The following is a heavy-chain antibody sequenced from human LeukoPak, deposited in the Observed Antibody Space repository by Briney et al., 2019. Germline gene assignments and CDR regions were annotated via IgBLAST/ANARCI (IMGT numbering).Heavy chain of an antibody. CDR1: GGSISSYY. J-gene: IGHJ4*02. CDR2: IYYSGST. D-gene: IGHD6-19*01. CDR3: ARDLGGNGWFDY. V-gene: IGHV4-59*12. Sequence: PSETLSLTCTVSGGSISSYYWSWIRQPPGKGLEWIGYIYYSGSTNYNPSLKSRVTISVDTSKNQVSLKLSSVTAADTAVYYCARDLGGNGWFDYWGQGTLVTVSS.